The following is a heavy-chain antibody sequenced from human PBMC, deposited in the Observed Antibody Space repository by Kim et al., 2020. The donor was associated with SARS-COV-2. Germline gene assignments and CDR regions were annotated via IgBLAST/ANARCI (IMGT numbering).Heavy chain of an antibody. CDR1: GGSISSSSYY. Sequence: SETLSLTCTVSGGSISSSSYYWGWIRQPPGKGLEWIGSIYYSGSTYYNPSLKSRVTISVDTSKNQFSLKLSSVTAADTAVYYCARLSFSDFFPVDYLGQG. V-gene: IGHV4-39*01. J-gene: IGHJ4*02. D-gene: IGHD3-3*01. CDR3: ARLSFSDFFPVDY. CDR2: IYYSGST.